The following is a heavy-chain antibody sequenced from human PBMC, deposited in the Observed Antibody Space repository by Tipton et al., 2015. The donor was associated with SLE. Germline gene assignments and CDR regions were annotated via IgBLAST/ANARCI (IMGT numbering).Heavy chain of an antibody. CDR3: TRPVVTTVTTNDGY. D-gene: IGHD4-17*01. Sequence: LRLSCAASGFTFSSYWMSWVRQAPGKGLEWVANIKQDGSEKYYVDSVKGRFTISRDNAKNSLYLQMNSLKTEDTAVYYCTRPVVTTVTTNDGYWGQGTLGT. CDR1: GFTFSSYW. J-gene: IGHJ4*02. CDR2: IKQDGSEK. V-gene: IGHV3-7*03.